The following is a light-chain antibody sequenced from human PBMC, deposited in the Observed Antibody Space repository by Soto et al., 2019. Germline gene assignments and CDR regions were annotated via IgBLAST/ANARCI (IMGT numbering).Light chain of an antibody. V-gene: IGLV2-14*01. CDR2: EVS. Sequence: QSALTQPASVSGSPGQSITISCTGTSSDVGGSNYVSWYQQHPGIAPKLMISEVSNRPSGVSNRFSGSKSGNTASLTISGLQAEDEADYYCSSYTSSSTLVFGGGTKVTVL. CDR3: SSYTSSSTLV. CDR1: SSDVGGSNY. J-gene: IGLJ2*01.